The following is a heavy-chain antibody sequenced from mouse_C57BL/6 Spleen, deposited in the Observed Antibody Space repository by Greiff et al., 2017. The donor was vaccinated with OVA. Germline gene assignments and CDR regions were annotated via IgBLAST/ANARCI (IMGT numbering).Heavy chain of an antibody. V-gene: IGHV14-2*01. J-gene: IGHJ2*01. CDR1: GFNIKDYY. Sequence: VQLQQSGAELVKPGASVKLSCTASGFNIKDYYMHWVKQRTEQGLEWIGRIDPEDGETKYAPKFQGKATITADTSSNTAYLQVSSLTYEDTAVYYGANGGGKKYYFDYWGQGTTLTVSA. D-gene: IGHD1-1*02. CDR2: IDPEDGET. CDR3: ANGGGKKYYFDY.